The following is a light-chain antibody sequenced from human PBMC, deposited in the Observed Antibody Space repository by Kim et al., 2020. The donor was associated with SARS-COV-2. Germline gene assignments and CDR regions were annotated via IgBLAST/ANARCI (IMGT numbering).Light chain of an antibody. CDR1: QSTNRY. V-gene: IGKV1-39*01. CDR3: QQSYSTPYT. J-gene: IGKJ2*01. CDR2: AAS. Sequence: FASVGVRVTSACRAMQSTNRYLNWYQQKPGIAPNLLIYAASSLQSGVPSRFSGSGSGTDFTLTISNLQPDDFATYYCQQSYSTPYTFGQGTKLEI.